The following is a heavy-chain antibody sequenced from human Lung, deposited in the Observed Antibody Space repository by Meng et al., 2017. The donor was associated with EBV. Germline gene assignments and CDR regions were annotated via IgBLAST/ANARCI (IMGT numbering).Heavy chain of an antibody. D-gene: IGHD1-26*01. V-gene: IGHV1-18*04. CDR3: ARVEVGITSGDY. J-gene: IGHJ4*02. Sequence: QAQLVQAGGEVKKPGAPVKVSCKASGYTFTNYCITWVRQAPGQGLEWMGWISAYNGNTNYAQTLQGRVTMTTDTSTSTAYMELGSLRSDDTAVYYCARVEVGITSGDYWGQGTLVTVSS. CDR2: ISAYNGNT. CDR1: GYTFTNYC.